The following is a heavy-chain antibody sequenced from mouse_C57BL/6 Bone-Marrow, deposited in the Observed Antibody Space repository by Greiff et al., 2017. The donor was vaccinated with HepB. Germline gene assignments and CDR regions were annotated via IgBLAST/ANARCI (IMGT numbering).Heavy chain of an antibody. J-gene: IGHJ4*01. V-gene: IGHV1-55*01. CDR2: IYPGSGST. CDR1: GYTFTSYW. Sequence: QVQLQQSGAELVKPGASVKMSCKASGYTFTSYWITWVKQRPGQGLEWIGDIYPGSGSTNYNEKFKSKATLTVDTSSSTAYMQLSSLTSEDSAVYYCARSGGVLHYYAMDYWGQGTSVTVSS. CDR3: ARSGGVLHYYAMDY.